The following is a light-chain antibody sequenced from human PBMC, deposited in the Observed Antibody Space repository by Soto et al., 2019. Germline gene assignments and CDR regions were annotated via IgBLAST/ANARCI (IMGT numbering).Light chain of an antibody. CDR2: GAS. Sequence: ESVLTQSPGTLSLSPGERATLSCRASQSFSSSYLAWYQQKPGQAPRLLIYGASSRATGIPDRFSGSGSGTDFTLTISRLAPEDFAVYYCQQYGSSLWTFGHGTKVEIK. CDR3: QQYGSSLWT. CDR1: QSFSSSY. V-gene: IGKV3-20*01. J-gene: IGKJ1*01.